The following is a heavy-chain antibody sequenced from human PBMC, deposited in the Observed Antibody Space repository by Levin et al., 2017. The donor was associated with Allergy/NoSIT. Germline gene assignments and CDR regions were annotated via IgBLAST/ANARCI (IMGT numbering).Heavy chain of an antibody. D-gene: IGHD4-17*01. CDR2: IYHSGST. CDR1: GGSISSGGYS. Sequence: SETLSLTCAVSGGSISSGGYSWSWIRQPPGKGLEWIGYIYHSGSTYYNPSLKSRVTISVDRSKNQFSLKLSSVTAADTAVYYCARAGYGDYLSAAFDIWGQGTMVTVSS. J-gene: IGHJ3*02. CDR3: ARAGYGDYLSAAFDI. V-gene: IGHV4-30-2*01.